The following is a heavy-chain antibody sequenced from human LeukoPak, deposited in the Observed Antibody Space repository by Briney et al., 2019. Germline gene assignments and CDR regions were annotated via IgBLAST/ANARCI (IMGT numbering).Heavy chain of an antibody. V-gene: IGHV3-43D*04. CDR2: ISWDGVST. CDR3: AKDRKSSCGGDCYWSLDY. CDR1: GFTFDDHA. J-gene: IGHJ4*02. D-gene: IGHD2-21*01. Sequence: PGGSLRLSCAASGFTFDDHAMHWVRQTPGKGLEWVSLISWDGVSTYYADSVRGRFIISRDNSKNSLYLQMNSLRPEYTAFYYCAKDRKSSCGGDCYWSLDYWGQGTLVTLSS.